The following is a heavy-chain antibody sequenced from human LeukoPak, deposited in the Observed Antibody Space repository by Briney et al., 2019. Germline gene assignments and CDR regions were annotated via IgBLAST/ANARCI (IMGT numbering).Heavy chain of an antibody. D-gene: IGHD5-12*01. CDR2: ISYDGSNK. Sequence: GGSLRLSCAASGFTFSSYAMHWVRQAPGKGLEWVAVISYDGSNKYYADSVKGRFTISRDNSKNTLYLQMNSLRAEDTAVYYCARGQVATIRFDYWGQGTLVTVSS. CDR3: ARGQVATIRFDY. CDR1: GFTFSSYA. V-gene: IGHV3-30*04. J-gene: IGHJ4*02.